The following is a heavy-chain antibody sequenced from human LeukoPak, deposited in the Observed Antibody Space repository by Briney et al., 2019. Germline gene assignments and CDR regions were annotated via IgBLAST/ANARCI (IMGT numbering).Heavy chain of an antibody. D-gene: IGHD6-13*01. J-gene: IGHJ4*02. Sequence: GGSLRLSCAASGLTFNNAWLTWVRQAPGKGLEWVGRIKSKANGGTTEYAASMKGRFTISRDDSKSIAYLQMNSLKTEDTAVYYCTRGRSPRIAAAGTALYWGQGTLVTVSS. V-gene: IGHV3-15*03. CDR2: IKSKANGGTT. CDR3: TRGRSPRIAAAGTALY. CDR1: GLTFNNAW.